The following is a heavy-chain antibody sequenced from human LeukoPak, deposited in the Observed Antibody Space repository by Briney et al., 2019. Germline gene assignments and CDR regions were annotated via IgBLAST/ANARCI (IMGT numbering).Heavy chain of an antibody. CDR1: GYTFTGYY. CDR3: ARDSSMDPLSFDY. D-gene: IGHD3/OR15-3a*01. J-gene: IGHJ4*02. CDR2: INPNSGGT. V-gene: IGHV1-2*02. Sequence: ASVKVSCKASGYTFTGYYMHWVRQAPGQGLEWMGWINPNSGGTNYAQKFQGRVTMTRDTSISTAYMELSRLRSDDPAVYYCARDSSMDPLSFDYWGQGTLVTVSS.